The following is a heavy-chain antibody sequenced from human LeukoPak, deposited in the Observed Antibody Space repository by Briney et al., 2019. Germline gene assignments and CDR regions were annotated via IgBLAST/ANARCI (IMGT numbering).Heavy chain of an antibody. Sequence: GGSLRLSCAASGFTFSSYAMSWVRQAPGKGLEWVSAISGSGGSTYYADSVKGRFTISRDNAKKSLYLQLNSLRVEDTAVYYCARWGLGPSFDYWGQGTRVTVSS. V-gene: IGHV3-23*01. CDR2: ISGSGGST. J-gene: IGHJ4*02. D-gene: IGHD1-26*01. CDR1: GFTFSSYA. CDR3: ARWGLGPSFDY.